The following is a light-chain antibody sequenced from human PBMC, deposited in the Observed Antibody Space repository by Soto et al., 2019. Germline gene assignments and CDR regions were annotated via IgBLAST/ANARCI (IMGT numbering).Light chain of an antibody. CDR2: KAS. CDR3: QPYNTYWT. Sequence: DIQMTQSRTTLAGSVGDRLTITCRASQTISSWLAWYQQKPGKAPETLIYKASTLKSGVPSRFSGIGSGTVFTLTISSMKPDVFATYYCQPYNTYWTFGQGTKVDIK. CDR1: QTISSW. V-gene: IGKV1-5*03. J-gene: IGKJ1*01.